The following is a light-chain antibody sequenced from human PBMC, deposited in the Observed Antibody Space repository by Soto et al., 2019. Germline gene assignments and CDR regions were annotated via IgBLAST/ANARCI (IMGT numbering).Light chain of an antibody. CDR3: QEYNNWPRRT. V-gene: IGKV3-15*01. CDR1: QGVTSN. Sequence: EIVMTQSPATLSVSPGERATLSCRASQGVTSNLAWYQQKPGQTPRLLIYGASTRATGVPARFSGSGSGTEFTLTISSLQSEDFAVYYCQEYNNWPRRTFGQGTKVEIK. J-gene: IGKJ1*01. CDR2: GAS.